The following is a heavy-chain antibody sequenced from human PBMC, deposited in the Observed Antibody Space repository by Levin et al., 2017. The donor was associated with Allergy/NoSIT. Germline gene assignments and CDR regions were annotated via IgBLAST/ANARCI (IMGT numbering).Heavy chain of an antibody. J-gene: IGHJ6*02. V-gene: IGHV3-53*01. D-gene: IGHD1-26*01. CDR3: VRLRKRIMGGPFSGMDL. Sequence: GSLRLSCSASGFSVSDNFLSWVRQTPVKGLEWVSTLYVDGDTYYADSVKGRFTISRDNARNTVSLQMNSLRVEDTALYYCVRLRKRIMGGPFSGMDLWGRGTTVIVSS. CDR1: GFSVSDNF. CDR2: LYVDGDT.